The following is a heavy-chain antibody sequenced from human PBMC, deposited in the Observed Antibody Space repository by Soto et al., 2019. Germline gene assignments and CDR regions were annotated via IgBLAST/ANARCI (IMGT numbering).Heavy chain of an antibody. CDR1: GGSISSYY. J-gene: IGHJ4*02. CDR3: AXRYSNGFDY. V-gene: IGHV4-59*08. D-gene: IGHD6-19*01. CDR2: IFYSGST. Sequence: TSETLSLTCTVSGGSISSYYWSWIRQPPGKGLEWIGYIFYSGSTNYNPSLKSRVTISVDTSKNQFSLKLSSVTAADTAVYYCAXRYSNGFDYWGQGTLVTVSS.